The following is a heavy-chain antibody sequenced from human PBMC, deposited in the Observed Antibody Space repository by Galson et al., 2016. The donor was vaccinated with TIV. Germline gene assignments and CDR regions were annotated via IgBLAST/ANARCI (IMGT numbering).Heavy chain of an antibody. CDR1: GFTFSSFA. Sequence: SLRLSCAASGFTFSSFAMTWVRQAPGKGLEWVSRISAGGGRTDYADSVKGRFTISRDNPKNTLYLQMSSLRADDTAVFYCAKEPAGELVWFGEFSGGMDVWGQGTTVTVSS. CDR2: ISAGGGRT. D-gene: IGHD3-10*01. V-gene: IGHV3-23*01. CDR3: AKEPAGELVWFGEFSGGMDV. J-gene: IGHJ6*02.